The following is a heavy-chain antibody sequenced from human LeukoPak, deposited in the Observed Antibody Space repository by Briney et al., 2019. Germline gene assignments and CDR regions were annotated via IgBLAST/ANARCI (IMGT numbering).Heavy chain of an antibody. CDR3: ASGDFWSGYYTGFMPDP. V-gene: IGHV3-66*02. J-gene: IGHJ5*02. Sequence: PGGSLRLSCAASGFTVSSNYMSWVRQAPGKGLEWVSVIYSSGSTYYADSVKGRFTISRDNSKNTLYLQMNSLRAEDTAVYYCASGDFWSGYYTGFMPDPWGQGTLVTVSS. CDR2: IYSSGST. D-gene: IGHD3-3*01. CDR1: GFTVSSNY.